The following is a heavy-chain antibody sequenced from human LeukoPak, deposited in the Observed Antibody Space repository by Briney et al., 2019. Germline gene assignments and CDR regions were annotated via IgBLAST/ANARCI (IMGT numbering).Heavy chain of an antibody. D-gene: IGHD3-22*01. V-gene: IGHV3-48*03. CDR3: ARLKYYYDSSGHAFQH. CDR2: ISSSGSTI. J-gene: IGHJ1*01. CDR1: GFTFSSYE. Sequence: GGSLRLSCAASGFTFSSYEMDWVRQAPGKGLEWVSYISSSGSTIYYADSVKGRFTISRDNAKNSLYLQMNSLRVEDTAVYYCARLKYYYDSSGHAFQHWGQGTLVTVSS.